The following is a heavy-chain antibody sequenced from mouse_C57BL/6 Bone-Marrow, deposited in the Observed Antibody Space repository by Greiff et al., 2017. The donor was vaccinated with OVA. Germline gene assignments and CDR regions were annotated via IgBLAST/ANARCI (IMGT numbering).Heavy chain of an antibody. J-gene: IGHJ2*01. CDR2: INPSSGYT. V-gene: IGHV1-7*01. CDR3: TTPAYYTLCPFDY. Sequence: QVQLKQSGAELAKPGASVKLSCKASGYTFTSYWMHWVKQRPGQGLEWIGYINPSSGYTKYNQKFKDKATLTADKSSSTAYMQLSSLTYEDTAVYYCTTPAYYTLCPFDYWGQGTTLTVSS. D-gene: IGHD2-12*01. CDR1: GYTFTSYW.